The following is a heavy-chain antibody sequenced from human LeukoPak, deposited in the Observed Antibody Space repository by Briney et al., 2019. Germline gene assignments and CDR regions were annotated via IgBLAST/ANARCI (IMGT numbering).Heavy chain of an antibody. CDR3: ARGSCSGGSCYLGY. V-gene: IGHV4-34*01. Sequence: SETLSLTCSVSGGSISNYYWSWIRQPPGKGLEWIGEINHSGSTNYNPSLKSRVTISVDTSKNQFSLKLSSVTAADTAVYYCARGSCSGGSCYLGYWGQGTLVTVSS. D-gene: IGHD2-15*01. CDR2: INHSGST. J-gene: IGHJ4*02. CDR1: GGSISNYY.